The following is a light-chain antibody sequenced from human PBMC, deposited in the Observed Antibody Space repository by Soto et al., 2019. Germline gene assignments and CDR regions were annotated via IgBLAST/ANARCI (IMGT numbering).Light chain of an antibody. V-gene: IGKV3-20*01. Sequence: EVVMRQSPATLSVSPGEGATLSCRASQSVRSGYFAWYQQKPGQAPRLLIYGSSSRATGTPDRFSGSGSGTDFTLTISRLEPEDFAVYYCQQYGILWTVGQGTKGDIK. CDR1: QSVRSGY. CDR3: QQYGILWT. CDR2: GSS. J-gene: IGKJ1*01.